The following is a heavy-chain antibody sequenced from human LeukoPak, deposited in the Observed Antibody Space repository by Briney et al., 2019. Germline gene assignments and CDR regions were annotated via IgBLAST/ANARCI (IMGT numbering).Heavy chain of an antibody. Sequence: PGGSLGLSCVASGFSFDDYGMFWVRQTPGKGLEWVSGISWNGGNIGYADSVKGRFTISRDNTKNPLYLEMDRLSAEDTAVYYCARDRGYAGYAHGYWGQGTLVTVSS. V-gene: IGHV3-20*04. J-gene: IGHJ4*02. CDR2: ISWNGGNI. CDR1: GFSFDDYG. D-gene: IGHD5-12*01. CDR3: ARDRGYAGYAHGY.